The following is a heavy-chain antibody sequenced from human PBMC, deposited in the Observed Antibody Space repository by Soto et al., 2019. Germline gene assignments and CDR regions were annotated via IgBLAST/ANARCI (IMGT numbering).Heavy chain of an antibody. J-gene: IGHJ5*02. Sequence: GGSLRLSCATSGFTLTSFGIHWVRQAPGKGLEWVAVIWYNGIKTYYADSVKGRFTISRDTSKKTVYLQINSLIAEDTAIYYCARDVDTTSHYSWFDPWGQGT. CDR3: ARDVDTTSHYSWFDP. CDR1: GFTLTSFG. V-gene: IGHV3-33*01. CDR2: IWYNGIKT. D-gene: IGHD3-22*01.